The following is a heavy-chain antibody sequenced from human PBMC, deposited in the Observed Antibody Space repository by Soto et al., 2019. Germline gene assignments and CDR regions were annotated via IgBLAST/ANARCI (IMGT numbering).Heavy chain of an antibody. CDR1: GYTFDTYG. D-gene: IGHD5-18*01. CDR3: ARDFSIGTPDTVGGY. J-gene: IGHJ4*02. Sequence: QVQLVQSGAEVKKPGASVKVSCKASGYTFDTYGIRWVRQAPGQGLEWMGWISNYTGNTGYAQSLQGRVTMTTYTSSNTAYMELRSLRSDDTAIYYCARDFSIGTPDTVGGYWCQGTHVTVSS. V-gene: IGHV1-18*01. CDR2: ISNYTGNT.